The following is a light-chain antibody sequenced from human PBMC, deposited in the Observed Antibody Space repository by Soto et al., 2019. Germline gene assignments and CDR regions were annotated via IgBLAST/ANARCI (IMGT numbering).Light chain of an antibody. CDR1: QGISNY. V-gene: IGKV1-27*01. J-gene: IGKJ1*01. Sequence: DIQMTQSPSSLSASVGDRVTITCRASQGISNYFAWYQQKPGKVPKLLIYAASTLQSGGPSPFSGSGSGTEFTLTISSLQPEQGATSYCQKYNSAPRTFGQGTKVEIK. CDR3: QKYNSAPRT. CDR2: AAS.